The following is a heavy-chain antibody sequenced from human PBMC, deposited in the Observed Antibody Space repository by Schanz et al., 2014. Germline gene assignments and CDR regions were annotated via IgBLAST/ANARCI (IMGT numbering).Heavy chain of an antibody. Sequence: QVQLVESGGGVVQPGGSLRLSCAASGFTFSSYGMHWVRQAPGKGLEWVTFIWYDGSNKYYADSVKGRFTISRDNSKNTLYVQMNSLRSEDTAVYYCTRDRGALINHNDALDLWGQGTMVSVSS. CDR3: TRDRGALINHNDALDL. J-gene: IGHJ3*01. CDR1: GFTFSSYG. D-gene: IGHD3-16*01. CDR2: IWYDGSNK. V-gene: IGHV3-30*02.